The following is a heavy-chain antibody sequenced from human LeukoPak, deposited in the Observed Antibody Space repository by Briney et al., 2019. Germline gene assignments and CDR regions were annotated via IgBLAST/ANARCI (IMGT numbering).Heavy chain of an antibody. J-gene: IGHJ6*04. Sequence: SETLSLTCAVYGGSFSGYYWSWIRQPPGKGLEWIGEINHSGSTNYNPSLKSRVTISVDTSKNQFSLKLSSVTAADTAVYYCARGGWFGELLSPFYYYYGMDVWGKGTTVTVSS. CDR2: INHSGST. CDR3: ARGGWFGELLSPFYYYYGMDV. V-gene: IGHV4-34*01. CDR1: GGSFSGYY. D-gene: IGHD3-10*01.